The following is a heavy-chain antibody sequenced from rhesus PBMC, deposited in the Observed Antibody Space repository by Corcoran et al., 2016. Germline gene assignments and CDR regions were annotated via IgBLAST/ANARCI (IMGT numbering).Heavy chain of an antibody. D-gene: IGHD2-21*01. CDR1: GGPFNTHW. V-gene: IGHV4-80*01. CDR2: INGKTENS. J-gene: IGHJ4*01. Sequence: VLLQESGLGLVNPSVTLSLPCAVSGGPFNTHWWLCIRPAPRPRLGRIGEINGKTENSLYNPSLKSRVTNSKDASNNQFSRKLNSVTAADTAVYYCARYGCPIGGGCYFFDYWGQGVLVTVSS. CDR3: ARYGCPIGGGCYFFDY.